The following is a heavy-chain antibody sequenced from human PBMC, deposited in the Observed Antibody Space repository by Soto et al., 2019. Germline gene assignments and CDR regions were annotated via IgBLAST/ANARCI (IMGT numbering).Heavy chain of an antibody. D-gene: IGHD5-12*01. Sequence: LILPCAPCGVLLRRYGLNWARHATGLGKEWVAVISYDGSNKYYADSVKGRFTISRANSKNTLYLQMNHLRAEATAVHYCAGDWRPRHSRKELCGYRCTVPVDS. CDR1: GVLLRRYG. J-gene: IGHJ5*01. CDR3: AGDWRPRHSRKELCGYRCTVPVDS. CDR2: ISYDGSNK. V-gene: IGHV3-30*03.